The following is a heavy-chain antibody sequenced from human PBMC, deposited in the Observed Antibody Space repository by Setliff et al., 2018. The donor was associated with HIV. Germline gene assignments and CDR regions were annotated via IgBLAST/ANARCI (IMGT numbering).Heavy chain of an antibody. J-gene: IGHJ4*02. CDR3: AKAWQLGPFDY. Sequence: LRLSCAASGFTFSSYAMHWVRQAPGKGLEWVAVISYDGSNKYYADSVKGRFTISRDNAKNSLYLQMNSLRAEDTALYYCAKAWQLGPFDYWGQGTLVTVSS. CDR2: ISYDGSNK. V-gene: IGHV3-30*04. CDR1: GFTFSSYA. D-gene: IGHD6-6*01.